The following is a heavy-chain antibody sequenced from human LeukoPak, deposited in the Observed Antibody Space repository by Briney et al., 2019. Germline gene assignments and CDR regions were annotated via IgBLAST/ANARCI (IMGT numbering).Heavy chain of an antibody. D-gene: IGHD6-6*01. J-gene: IGHJ4*02. CDR3: ATTVPYSSSFTHFDY. CDR1: GFTFSSYA. Sequence: GGSLRLSCAASGFTFSSYAMSWVRQAPGKGLEWVSAISGSGGSTYYADSVKGRFTTSRDNSKNTLYLQMNSLRAEDTAVYYCATTVPYSSSFTHFDYWGQGTLVTVSS. V-gene: IGHV3-23*01. CDR2: ISGSGGST.